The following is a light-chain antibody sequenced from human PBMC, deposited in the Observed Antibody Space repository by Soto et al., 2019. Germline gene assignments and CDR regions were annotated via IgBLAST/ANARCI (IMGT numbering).Light chain of an antibody. J-gene: IGKJ1*01. CDR3: QQFGSSPRT. Sequence: VLTQSPGTVSLSPGERATLSCRASQSVSSTYLAWYQQKPGQAPRLLIYGASSRATGIPDRFSGSGSGTGFTLTISRLEPEDFAVYYCQQFGSSPRTFGQGTKVDIK. V-gene: IGKV3-20*01. CDR1: QSVSSTY. CDR2: GAS.